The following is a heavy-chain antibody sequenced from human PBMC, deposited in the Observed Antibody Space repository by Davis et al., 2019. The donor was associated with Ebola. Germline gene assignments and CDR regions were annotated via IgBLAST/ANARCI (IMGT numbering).Heavy chain of an antibody. J-gene: IGHJ3*02. CDR1: GGSISSYY. CDR3: ATGSNWGYTFNI. CDR2: IYYSGST. V-gene: IGHV4-39*07. Sequence: PSETLSLTCTVSGGSISSYYWGWIRQPPGKGLEWIGSIYYSGSTYYNPSLKSRVTISVDTSKNQFSLKLSSVTAADTAVYYCATGSNWGYTFNIWGQGTMVTVSS. D-gene: IGHD7-27*01.